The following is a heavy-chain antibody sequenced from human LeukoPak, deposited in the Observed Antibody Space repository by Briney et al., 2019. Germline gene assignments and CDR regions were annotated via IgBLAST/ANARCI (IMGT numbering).Heavy chain of an antibody. CDR2: VYSSGST. CDR1: GGSISSYY. Sequence: SETLSLTCTVSGGSISSYYWNWIRQPPGKGLEWIGYVYSSGSTNYNPSLKSRVTISVDTSKNQFSLKLNSVTAADTAVYYCARRMSHLHNFEYWGQGTLVTVSS. CDR3: ARRMSHLHNFEY. J-gene: IGHJ4*02. V-gene: IGHV4-59*08. D-gene: IGHD5-24*01.